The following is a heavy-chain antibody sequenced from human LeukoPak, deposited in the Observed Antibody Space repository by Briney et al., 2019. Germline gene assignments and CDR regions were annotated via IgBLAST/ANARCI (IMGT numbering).Heavy chain of an antibody. Sequence: SETLSLTCTVSGGSISSHLWSWIRQPPGKGLEWIGSIYYTGSTNYNPSLKSRVTISVDTSNNRFSLRLSSLTAADTAVYYCARSYNSGSYYPYFFDYWGQGTLVTVSS. J-gene: IGHJ4*02. CDR2: IYYTGST. D-gene: IGHD3-10*01. CDR3: ARSYNSGSYYPYFFDY. V-gene: IGHV4-59*11. CDR1: GGSISSHL.